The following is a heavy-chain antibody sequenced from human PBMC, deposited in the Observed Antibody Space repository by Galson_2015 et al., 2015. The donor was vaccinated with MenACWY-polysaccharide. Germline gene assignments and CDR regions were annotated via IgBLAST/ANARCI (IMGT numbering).Heavy chain of an antibody. CDR3: ARDRTTMHYMDV. V-gene: IGHV3-33*01. D-gene: IGHD1-1*01. J-gene: IGHJ6*03. CDR2: IWSDGSHQ. Sequence: SLRLSCAASGFTFSSYGMHWVRQAPGKGLEWVAVIWSDGSHQYYGDSVKGRFPISRDNSKNTLYLQMNSLRAEDTAVYYCARDRTTMHYMDVWGKGTTVTVSS. CDR1: GFTFSSYG.